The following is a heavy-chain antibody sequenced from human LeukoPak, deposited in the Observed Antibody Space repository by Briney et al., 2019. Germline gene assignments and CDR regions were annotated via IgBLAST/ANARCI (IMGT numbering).Heavy chain of an antibody. Sequence: AGGSLRLSCAASGFTFDDYAMHWVRQAPGKGLEWVSGISWNSGSIGYADSVKGRFTISRDNAKNSLYLQMNSLRAEDMALYYCAKDVYYYDSSGFDYWGQGTLVTVSS. CDR2: ISWNSGSI. D-gene: IGHD3-22*01. V-gene: IGHV3-9*03. CDR3: AKDVYYYDSSGFDY. J-gene: IGHJ4*02. CDR1: GFTFDDYA.